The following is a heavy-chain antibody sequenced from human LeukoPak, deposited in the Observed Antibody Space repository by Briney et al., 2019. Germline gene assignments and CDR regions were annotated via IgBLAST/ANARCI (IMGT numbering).Heavy chain of an antibody. CDR2: IWYDESNK. J-gene: IGHJ4*02. Sequence: PGGSLRLSCAASGFTFSSYVMHWVRQAPGKGLEWVAFIWYDESNKSYADSVKGRFTISRDNSRNTLYLQMNSLRAEDTAVYYCARDLSSGGASPKYWGQGILVTVSS. CDR1: GFTFSSYV. D-gene: IGHD1-26*01. V-gene: IGHV3-30*02. CDR3: ARDLSSGGASPKY.